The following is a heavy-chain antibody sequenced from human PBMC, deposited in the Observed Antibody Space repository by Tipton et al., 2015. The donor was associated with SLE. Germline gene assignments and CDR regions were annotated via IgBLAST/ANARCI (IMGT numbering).Heavy chain of an antibody. CDR1: GGSFSSGSYF. CDR3: ARASWDHRGSGSFSDY. J-gene: IGHJ4*02. V-gene: IGHV4-39*07. D-gene: IGHD3-10*01. Sequence: TLSLTCTVSGGSFSSGSYFWTWIRQPPGKGLEWIGTIYQDGSTYYNPSLKSRVTISLDMSRNQFSLILSSVTAADTAVYYCARASWDHRGSGSFSDYWGQGKLVTVSS. CDR2: IYQDGST.